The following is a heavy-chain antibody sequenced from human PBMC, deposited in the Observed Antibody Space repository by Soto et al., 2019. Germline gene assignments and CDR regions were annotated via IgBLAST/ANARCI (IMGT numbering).Heavy chain of an antibody. CDR1: GYSFTSYW. V-gene: IGHV5-51*01. J-gene: IGHJ3*02. CDR2: IYPGDSDT. Sequence: PGESLKISCKGSGYSFTSYWIGWVRQMPGKGLEWMGIIYPGDSDTRYSPSFQGQVTISADKSISTAYLQWSSLKASDTAMYYCARRGGSSWYPNDAFDIWGQGTMVTVSS. CDR3: ARRGGSSWYPNDAFDI. D-gene: IGHD6-13*01.